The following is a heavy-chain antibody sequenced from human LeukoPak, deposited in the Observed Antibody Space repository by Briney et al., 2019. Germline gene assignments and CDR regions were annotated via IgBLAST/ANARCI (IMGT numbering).Heavy chain of an antibody. Sequence: GGSLRLSCAASGFTFSRRDMNWVRQAPGKGLEWVSTIDTTGGIHYADSVRGRFTISRDDSKNTVFLQVNSLRADDTAIYYCTSSYFETSHYTHYHFDYWGRGTLVTVSP. CDR1: GFTFSRRD. CDR3: TSSYFETSHYTHYHFDY. V-gene: IGHV3-23*01. CDR2: IDTTGGI. D-gene: IGHD3-22*01. J-gene: IGHJ4*02.